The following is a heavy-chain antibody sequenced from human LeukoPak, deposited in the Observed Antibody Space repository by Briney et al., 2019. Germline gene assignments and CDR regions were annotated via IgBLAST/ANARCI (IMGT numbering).Heavy chain of an antibody. CDR3: ARGSSLRYCSSTSCYRVEGSFDY. D-gene: IGHD2-2*01. Sequence: SQTLSLTCAISGDSVSSNSAAWNLIRQSPSRGLGWLRRTYYRSKWYNDYAVSVKSRITINPDTSKNQFSLHLNSVTPEDTAVYYCARGSSLRYCSSTSCYRVEGSFDYWGQGTLVTVSS. CDR1: GDSVSSNSAA. CDR2: TYYRSKWYN. V-gene: IGHV6-1*01. J-gene: IGHJ4*02.